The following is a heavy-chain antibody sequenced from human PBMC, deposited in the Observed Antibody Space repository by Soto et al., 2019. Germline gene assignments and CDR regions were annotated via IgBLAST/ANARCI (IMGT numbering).Heavy chain of an antibody. Sequence: EVQVVESGGGLVQPGGSLRLSCAASGISFSRYWTHWVRQAPGKGLEWVSRMGPDGSSTGYADSVKGRFSISRDDAKNTLSLQVNSLRADDTAVYYCAVHGDYDAFNFWGQGTVVTVSS. CDR1: GISFSRYW. CDR2: MGPDGSST. D-gene: IGHD4-17*01. J-gene: IGHJ3*01. CDR3: AVHGDYDAFNF. V-gene: IGHV3-74*01.